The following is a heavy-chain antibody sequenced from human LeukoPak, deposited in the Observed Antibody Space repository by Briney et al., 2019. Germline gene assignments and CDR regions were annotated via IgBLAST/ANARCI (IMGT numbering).Heavy chain of an antibody. V-gene: IGHV3-7*03. Sequence: SGGSLRLSCAASGFTFSSYWMSWVRQAPGKGLEWVANIKQDGSEKYYVDSVKGRFTISRDNAKNSLYLQMNSLRAEDTAVYYCARDRLDVRGRIIDYWGRRTLVTVSS. CDR2: IKQDGSEK. CDR3: ARDRLDVRGRIIDY. D-gene: IGHD3-10*01. CDR1: GFTFSSYW. J-gene: IGHJ4*02.